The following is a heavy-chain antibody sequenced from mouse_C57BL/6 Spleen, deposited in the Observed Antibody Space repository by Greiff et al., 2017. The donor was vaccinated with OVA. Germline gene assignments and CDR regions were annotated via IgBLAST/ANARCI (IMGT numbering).Heavy chain of an antibody. CDR2: INPSSGYT. CDR1: GYTFTSYT. Sequence: VQLQQSGAELARPGASVKMSCKASGYTFTSYTMHWVKQRPGQGLEWIGYINPSSGYTKYNQKFKDKATLTADKSSSTAYMQRSSLTSEDSAVYYCAREDQGDYFDYWGQGTTLTVSS. D-gene: IGHD3-2*02. V-gene: IGHV1-4*01. J-gene: IGHJ2*01. CDR3: AREDQGDYFDY.